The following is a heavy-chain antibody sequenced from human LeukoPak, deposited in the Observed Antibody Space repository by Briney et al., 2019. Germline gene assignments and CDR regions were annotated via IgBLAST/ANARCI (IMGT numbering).Heavy chain of an antibody. CDR2: IYYSGTT. Sequence: SETLSLTRAVSGGSISSNSYYWGWIRQPPGRGLEWIGSIYYSGTTYYNPSLKSRVTISVDTSKNQFSLKLSSVTAADTAVHYCGRHGTGYYDSSLGAFDIWGQGTTVTVSS. V-gene: IGHV4-39*01. CDR3: GRHGTGYYDSSLGAFDI. D-gene: IGHD3-22*01. J-gene: IGHJ3*02. CDR1: GGSISSNSYY.